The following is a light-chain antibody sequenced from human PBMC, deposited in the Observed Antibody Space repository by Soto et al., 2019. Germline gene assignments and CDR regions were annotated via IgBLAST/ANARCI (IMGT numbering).Light chain of an antibody. CDR1: QDISNY. J-gene: IGKJ4*02. CDR3: QQYDNLPLP. V-gene: IGKV1-33*01. Sequence: DIQMTQSPSSLSASVGDRVTITCQASQDISNYLNWYQQKPGKAPKLLIYDASNLETGVPSRFSGSESGTDFTCTISSLQPEDIATYCCQQYDNLPLPFGGGTKVEIK. CDR2: DAS.